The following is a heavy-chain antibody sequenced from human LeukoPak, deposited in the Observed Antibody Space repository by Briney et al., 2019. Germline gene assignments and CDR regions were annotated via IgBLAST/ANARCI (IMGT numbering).Heavy chain of an antibody. D-gene: IGHD3-10*01. J-gene: IGHJ4*02. V-gene: IGHV4-39*01. CDR3: ARVLWFGELFPLYYFDY. CDR1: GGSISSSSYY. Sequence: PSETLSLTCTVSGGSISSSSYYWGWIRQPPGKGLEWIGSIYYSGSTYYNPSLKSRVTISVDTSKNQFSLKLSSVTAADTAVYCCARVLWFGELFPLYYFDYWGQGTLVTVSS. CDR2: IYYSGST.